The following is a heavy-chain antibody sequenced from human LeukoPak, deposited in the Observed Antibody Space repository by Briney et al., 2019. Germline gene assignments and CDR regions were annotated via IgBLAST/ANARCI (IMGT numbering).Heavy chain of an antibody. J-gene: IGHJ3*02. CDR2: IEHSGST. CDR1: GGSFSGYY. D-gene: IGHD7-27*01. CDR3: ARGSRGDGAAFDI. V-gene: IGHV4-34*01. Sequence: SETLSLTCAVYGGSFSGYYWSWIRQPPGKGLEWIGEIEHSGSTNYNPSLKSRVTISVDRSKNQLSLKLNSVTAADTAVYYCARGSRGDGAAFDIWGQGTMVTVSS.